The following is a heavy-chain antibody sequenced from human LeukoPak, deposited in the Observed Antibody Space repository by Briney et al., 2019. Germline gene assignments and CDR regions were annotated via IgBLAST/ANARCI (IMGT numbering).Heavy chain of an antibody. CDR3: AKDLSVGATIAPKE. Sequence: GGSLRLSCAASGFTFSSYGMHWVRQAPGKGLEWVAVISYDGSNKYYADSVKGRFTISRDNSKNTLYLQMNSLRAEDTAVYYCAKDLSVGATIAPKEWGQGTLVTVSS. V-gene: IGHV3-30*18. CDR2: ISYDGSNK. CDR1: GFTFSSYG. D-gene: IGHD1-26*01. J-gene: IGHJ4*02.